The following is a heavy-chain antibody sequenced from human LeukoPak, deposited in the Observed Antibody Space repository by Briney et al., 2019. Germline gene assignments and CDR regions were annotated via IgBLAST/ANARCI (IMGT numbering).Heavy chain of an antibody. CDR3: AKALAHAYYDILFTVNGMDV. J-gene: IGHJ6*02. D-gene: IGHD3-9*01. CDR1: GFTVSSNY. Sequence: GGSLRLSCAASGFTVSSNYMSWVRQAPGKGLEWVSAISGSGGSTYYADSVKGRFTISRDNSKNTLYLQMNSLRAEDTAVYYCAKALAHAYYDILFTVNGMDVWGQGTTVTVSS. CDR2: ISGSGGST. V-gene: IGHV3-23*01.